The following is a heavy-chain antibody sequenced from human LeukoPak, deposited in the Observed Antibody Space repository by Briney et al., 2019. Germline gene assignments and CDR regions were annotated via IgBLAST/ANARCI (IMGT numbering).Heavy chain of an antibody. J-gene: IGHJ3*02. Sequence: SETLSLTCTVSGGSISSSSYYWSWIRQPPGKGLEWIGSIYYSGSTYYNPSLKSRVTISVDTSKNQFSLKLSSVTAADTAMYYCALIRYCSGGSCSGAFDIWGQGTMVTVSS. V-gene: IGHV4-39*01. CDR2: IYYSGST. CDR3: ALIRYCSGGSCSGAFDI. D-gene: IGHD2-15*01. CDR1: GGSISSSSYY.